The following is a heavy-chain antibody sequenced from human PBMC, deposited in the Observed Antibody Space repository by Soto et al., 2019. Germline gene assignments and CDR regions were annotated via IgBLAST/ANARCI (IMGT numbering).Heavy chain of an antibody. CDR3: ARWYYDSSGQGGLDL. V-gene: IGHV1-69*02. D-gene: IGHD3-22*01. CDR1: GGTFSSYT. Sequence: SVKVSCKASGGTFSSYTISWVRQAPGQGLEWMGRIIPILGIANYAQKFQGRVTITADKSTSTAYMELSSLRSEDTAVYYCARWYYDSSGQGGLDLWGQGTLVTVSS. J-gene: IGHJ5*02. CDR2: IIPILGIA.